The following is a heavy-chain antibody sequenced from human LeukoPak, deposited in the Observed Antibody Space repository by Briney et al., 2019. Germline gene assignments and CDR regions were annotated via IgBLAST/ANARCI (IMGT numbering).Heavy chain of an antibody. Sequence: GRSLRLSCAASGFTFDDYAMHWVRQAPGKGLEWVSGISWNSGSIGYADSVKGRFTISRDNAKNSLYLQMCSLRAEDTALYYCAKELAGWGQGTLVTVYS. CDR3: AKELAG. V-gene: IGHV3-9*01. CDR2: ISWNSGSI. J-gene: IGHJ4*02. D-gene: IGHD6-13*01. CDR1: GFTFDDYA.